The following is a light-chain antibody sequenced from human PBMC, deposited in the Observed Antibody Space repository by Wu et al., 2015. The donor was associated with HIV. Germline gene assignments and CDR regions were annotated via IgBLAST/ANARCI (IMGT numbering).Light chain of an antibody. CDR2: GAS. J-gene: IGKJ1*01. CDR3: QQYGDSPWT. CDR1: QSVSSNY. V-gene: IGKV3-20*01. Sequence: EIVLTQSPGTLSLSPGERATLSCRARQSVSSNYLAWYQQKPGQAPRLLIYGASGRATGIPDRFSGSGSGTDFTLTITRLEPEDFAVYFCQQYGDSPWTFGQGTKIEIK.